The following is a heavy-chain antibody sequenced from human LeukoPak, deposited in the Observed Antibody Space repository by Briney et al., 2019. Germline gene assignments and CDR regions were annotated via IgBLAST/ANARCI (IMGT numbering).Heavy chain of an antibody. D-gene: IGHD6-19*01. CDR3: TRPAVGAVAGRDV. J-gene: IGHJ6*04. Sequence: PGGSLRLSCAASGFTFSNYWMHWVRQAPGKGLVWVSRINSDGINTSYADSVKGRFTISSDNSKNTLYLQMNSLKTEDTAVYYCTRPAVGAVAGRDVWGKGTTVTVSS. CDR1: GFTFSNYW. CDR2: INSDGINT. V-gene: IGHV3-74*01.